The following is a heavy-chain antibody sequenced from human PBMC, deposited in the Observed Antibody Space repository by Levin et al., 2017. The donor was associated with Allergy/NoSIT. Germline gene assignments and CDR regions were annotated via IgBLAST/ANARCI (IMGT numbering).Heavy chain of an antibody. D-gene: IGHD1-26*01. V-gene: IGHV3-74*01. CDR3: ASGFYSGSYYTLWY. CDR2: INSDGSST. Sequence: LSLTCGASGFPFSSYWMHWVRQAPGKGLVWVSRINSDGSSTSYADSVKGRFTISRDNAKNTLYLQMNSLRAEDTAVYYCASGFYSGSYYTLWYWGQGTLVTVSS. J-gene: IGHJ4*02. CDR1: GFPFSSYW.